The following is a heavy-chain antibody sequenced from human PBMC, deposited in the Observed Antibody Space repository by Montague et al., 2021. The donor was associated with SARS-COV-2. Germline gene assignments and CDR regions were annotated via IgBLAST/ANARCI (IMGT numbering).Heavy chain of an antibody. CDR3: AKVAGSHDTFDI. V-gene: IGHV4-38-2*02. CDR1: GYSISTGYY. Sequence: SETLSLTCTVSGYSISTGYYWGWIRQPPGKGLEWIGTIYHSGSTYFNPSLKSRVTISVDTSKNQFSLNLSSVTAAYKAVYYCAKVAGSHDTFDIWGRGTMVTVSS. D-gene: IGHD6-19*01. CDR2: IYHSGST. J-gene: IGHJ3*02.